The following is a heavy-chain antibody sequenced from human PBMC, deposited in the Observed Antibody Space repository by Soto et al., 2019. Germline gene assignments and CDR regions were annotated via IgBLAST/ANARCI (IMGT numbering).Heavy chain of an antibody. D-gene: IGHD1-26*01. CDR1: GGSISSGDYY. CDR2: SFYSGTT. V-gene: IGHV4-30-4*01. CDR3: AREGWGRTSYFDY. Sequence: QVQLQESGPGLVKPSQTLSLTCTVSGGSISSGDYYWSWIRHPPGKGLEWIGYSFYSGTTYYNPSLKSRITISVDTSKNQFSLKLSSVTAADTAVYYCAREGWGRTSYFDYWGQGTLVTVSS. J-gene: IGHJ4*02.